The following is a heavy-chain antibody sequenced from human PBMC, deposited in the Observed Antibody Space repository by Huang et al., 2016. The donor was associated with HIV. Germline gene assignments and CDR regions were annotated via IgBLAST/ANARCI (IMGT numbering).Heavy chain of an antibody. CDR2: IIPLFRAP. J-gene: IGHJ4*02. Sequence: QVQLEQSGPAVRKPGSSVKVSCQASGGSFSDQIISWVRPAPGQRFEWMGGIIPLFRAPAYTQEFKGRVTMTADESTATIYMELNSLTSEDTAVYYWAMSLRYQYDSRSYWGRYFDYWGQGTLVTVSS. CDR1: GGSFSDQI. V-gene: IGHV1-69*01. CDR3: AMSLRYQYDSRSYWGRYFDY. D-gene: IGHD3-16*01.